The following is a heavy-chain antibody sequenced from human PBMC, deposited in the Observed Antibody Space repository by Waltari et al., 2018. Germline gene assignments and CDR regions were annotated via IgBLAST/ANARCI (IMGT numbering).Heavy chain of an antibody. CDR3: ARDYCDRTYCHGMDV. CDR2: ISYNERKI. D-gene: IGHD3-22*01. V-gene: IGHV3-30*04. CDR1: EFTFSSYA. Sequence: QVQLVESGGGVVQPGRSLRLSCAASEFTFSSYAMHWVRQAPGKGGGGVEIISYNERKIEHVDSGKGIFTISRDNTKKRLYLQMNSLRGEDTAVYYCARDYCDRTYCHGMDVWGQGTTVTVSS. J-gene: IGHJ6*02.